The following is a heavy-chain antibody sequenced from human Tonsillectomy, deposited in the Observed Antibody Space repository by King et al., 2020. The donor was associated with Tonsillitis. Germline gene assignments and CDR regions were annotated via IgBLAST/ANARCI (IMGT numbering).Heavy chain of an antibody. D-gene: IGHD3-22*01. V-gene: IGHV3-30*18. CDR3: AKVCARYSDSMGFDY. J-gene: IGHJ4*02. CDR2: ISYDGSNK. Sequence: VQLVESGEGVVQPGRSLRLSCAASGFTFSSYGMHWVRQAPGKGLEWVAVISYDGSNKYYADSVKGRFTISRDNSKNTLYLQMNSLRAEDTAVYYCAKVCARYSDSMGFDYWGQGTLVTVSS. CDR1: GFTFSSYG.